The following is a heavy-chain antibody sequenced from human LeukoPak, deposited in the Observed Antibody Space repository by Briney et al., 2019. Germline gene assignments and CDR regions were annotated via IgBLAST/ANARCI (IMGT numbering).Heavy chain of an antibody. CDR3: ARDLGAAWDFDY. D-gene: IGHD3-16*01. J-gene: IGHJ4*02. V-gene: IGHV4-39*07. Sequence: PSETLSLTCTVSGGSISSSSYYWDWIRQPPGKGLEWIGSIYYSGTTYYNPSLKSRVTISVDTSKNQFSLKLSSVTAADTAVYYCARDLGAAWDFDYWGQGTLVTVSS. CDR1: GGSISSSSYY. CDR2: IYYSGTT.